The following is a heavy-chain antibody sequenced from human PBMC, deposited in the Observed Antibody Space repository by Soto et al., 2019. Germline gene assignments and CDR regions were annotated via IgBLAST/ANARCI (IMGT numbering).Heavy chain of an antibody. CDR3: ARGRLRSVRLFDY. CDR2: IWYDGSNK. Sequence: QVQLVESGGGVVQPGRSLRLSGAASGFTFSSYGMHWVRQAPGKGLEWVAVIWYDGSNKYYADSVKGRFTISRDNSKNTLYLQMNSLRAEDTAVYYCARGRLRSVRLFDYWGQGTLVTVSS. V-gene: IGHV3-33*01. D-gene: IGHD3-16*01. J-gene: IGHJ4*02. CDR1: GFTFSSYG.